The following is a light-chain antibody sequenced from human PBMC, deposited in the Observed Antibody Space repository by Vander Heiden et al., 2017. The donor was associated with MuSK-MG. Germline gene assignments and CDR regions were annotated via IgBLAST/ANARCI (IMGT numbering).Light chain of an antibody. CDR3: QQTYNQPFS. Sequence: DIQMTQSPSSLSASVGDRVTITCRTSQSVSTYLNWYQHRPGRAPKVLILALGNLHSGVPSRFSGSGSGTDFTLTITSLQPEDSATYYCQQTYNQPFSFGGGTGLEIK. CDR2: ALG. CDR1: QSVSTY. J-gene: IGKJ4*01. V-gene: IGKV1-39*01.